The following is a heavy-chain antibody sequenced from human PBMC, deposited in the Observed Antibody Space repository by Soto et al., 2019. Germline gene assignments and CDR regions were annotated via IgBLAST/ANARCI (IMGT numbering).Heavy chain of an antibody. Sequence: GFLRLSCAASGFSFTNFAMSWVRQAPGKVLEGVAGIGASGDITWYADSVKGRLTISRDNSKNTLYLQLHSRRFEDTAVYYCAKDDFTDRGDDYYDYWGPGTLVNVSS. J-gene: IGHJ4*02. D-gene: IGHD2-21*02. CDR1: GFSFTNFA. CDR3: AKDDFTDRGDDYYDY. V-gene: IGHV3-23*01. CDR2: IGASGDIT.